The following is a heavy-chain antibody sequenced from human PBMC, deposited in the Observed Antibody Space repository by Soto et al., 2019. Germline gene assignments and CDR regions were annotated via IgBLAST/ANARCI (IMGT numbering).Heavy chain of an antibody. D-gene: IGHD1-20*01. Sequence: SETLSLTCTVSGGSIGSSSYYWGWIRQPPGKGLEWIGSIYYSGSTYYNPSLKSRVTISVDTSKNQFSLKLSSVTAADTAVYYCAGNSYNWNHPIYYYYMDVWGKGTTVTVSS. CDR3: AGNSYNWNHPIYYYYMDV. V-gene: IGHV4-39*01. CDR1: GGSIGSSSYY. J-gene: IGHJ6*03. CDR2: IYYSGST.